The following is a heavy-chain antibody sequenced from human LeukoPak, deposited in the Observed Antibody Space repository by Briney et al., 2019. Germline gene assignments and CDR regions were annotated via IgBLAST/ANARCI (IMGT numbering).Heavy chain of an antibody. CDR1: GGTFSSYA. CDR3: ARDLVPAAIDYYYGMDV. J-gene: IGHJ6*02. V-gene: IGHV1-2*02. D-gene: IGHD2-2*01. CDR2: INPNSGGT. Sequence: ASVKVSCKASGGTFSSYAISWVRQAPGQGLEWMGWINPNSGGTNYAQKFQGRVTMTRDTSISTAYMELSRLRSDDTAVYYCARDLVPAAIDYYYGMDVWGQGTTVTVSS.